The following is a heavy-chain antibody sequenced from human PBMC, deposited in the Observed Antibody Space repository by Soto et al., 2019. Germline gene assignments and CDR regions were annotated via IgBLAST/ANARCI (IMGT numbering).Heavy chain of an antibody. CDR3: ARRGPQYMDV. CDR1: GYTSVSDG. Sequence: QDQLVQSGPEVKKPGASVKLSCKTSGYTSVSDGFSWFLQAPGQGPEWMGWICVDNGATNYARKFQGRVTLTIDRPTSTGYMELRSLRSDDTAVYFCARRGPQYMDVWGKGTTVTVSS. V-gene: IGHV1-18*01. D-gene: IGHD3-10*01. J-gene: IGHJ6*04. CDR2: ICVDNGAT.